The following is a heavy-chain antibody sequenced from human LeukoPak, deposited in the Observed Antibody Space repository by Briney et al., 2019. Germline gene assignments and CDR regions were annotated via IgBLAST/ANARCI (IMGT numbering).Heavy chain of an antibody. CDR1: GYSISIGFH. CDR3: ARDGLNTMVRGKIHYYYMDV. CDR2: MHPTGVS. J-gene: IGHJ6*03. Sequence: PSETLSLTCSVSGYSISIGFHWGWIRQSPGKGLEWLGTMHPTGVSYYNPSLKSRVTISVDTSKNQFSLKLSSVTAADTAVYYCARDGLNTMVRGKIHYYYMDVWGKGTTVTISS. V-gene: IGHV4-38-2*02. D-gene: IGHD3-10*01.